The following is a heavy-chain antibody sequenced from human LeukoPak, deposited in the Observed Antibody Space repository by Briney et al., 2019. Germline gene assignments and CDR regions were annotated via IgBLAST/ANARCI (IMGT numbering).Heavy chain of an antibody. V-gene: IGHV4-39*01. CDR2: IYYSGST. CDR1: GGSGSSSSYY. Sequence: SETLSLTCTDSGGSGSSSSYYWGWIRQPPGKGLEWIGNIYYSGSTYYNPSLKSRVTISVDRSKDQFSLKLTSVTAADTAVYYCARAPLAAFDIWGQGTLVTVSS. J-gene: IGHJ3*02. CDR3: ARAPLAAFDI.